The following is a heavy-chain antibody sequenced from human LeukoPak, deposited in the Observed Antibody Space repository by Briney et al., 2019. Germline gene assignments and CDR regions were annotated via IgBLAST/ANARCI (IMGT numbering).Heavy chain of an antibody. J-gene: IGHJ2*01. CDR3: ARARFGELLRAYFDL. D-gene: IGHD3-10*01. V-gene: IGHV3-48*03. Sequence: GGSLRLSCAASGFTFSSYEMNWVRQAPGKGLEWVSYISSSGSTIYYADSVKGRCTISRDNAKNSLYLKMNSLRAEDAAVYYCARARFGELLRAYFDLWGRGTLVTVSS. CDR1: GFTFSSYE. CDR2: ISSSGSTI.